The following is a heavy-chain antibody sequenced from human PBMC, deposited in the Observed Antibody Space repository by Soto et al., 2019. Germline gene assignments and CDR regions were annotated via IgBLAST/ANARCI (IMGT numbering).Heavy chain of an antibody. J-gene: IGHJ4*02. V-gene: IGHV4-34*01. Sequence: SETVALTCAVYGGSFSGYYWSWIRQPPGKGLEWIGEINHSGSTNYNPSLKSRVTISVDTSKNQFSLKLSSVTAADTAVYYCVGGEDYSIGVRGQGTLETLS. D-gene: IGHD2-15*01. CDR2: INHSGST. CDR3: VGGEDYSIGV. CDR1: GGSFSGYY.